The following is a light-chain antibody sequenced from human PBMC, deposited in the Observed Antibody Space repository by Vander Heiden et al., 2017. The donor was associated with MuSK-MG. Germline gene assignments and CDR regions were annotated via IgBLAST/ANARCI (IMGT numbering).Light chain of an antibody. CDR1: NFNIGSNA. CDR3: ASWDDTLNGQVV. CDR2: RNN. V-gene: IGLV1-44*01. J-gene: IGLJ2*01. Sequence: QSVLTQPPSASGTPGQRVTFSCSGSNFNIGSNAVNWYQQVPGTAPKLLIYRNNQRPSGVPDRFSGSKSGTSASLAISGLQSEDEADYYCASWDDTLNGQVVFGGGTKL.